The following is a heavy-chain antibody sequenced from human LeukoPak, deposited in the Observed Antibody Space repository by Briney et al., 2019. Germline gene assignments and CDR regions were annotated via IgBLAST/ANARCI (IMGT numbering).Heavy chain of an antibody. CDR2: ISAYNGNT. Sequence: ASVKVSCKASGYTFTSYGISWARQAPGQGLEWMGWISAYNGNTNYAQKLQGRVTMTTDTSTSTAYMELRSLRSDDTAVYYCARDEDQLPTSYYYYYYGMDVWGQGTTVTVSS. CDR3: ARDEDQLPTSYYYYYYGMDV. J-gene: IGHJ6*02. CDR1: GYTFTSYG. V-gene: IGHV1-18*01. D-gene: IGHD2-2*01.